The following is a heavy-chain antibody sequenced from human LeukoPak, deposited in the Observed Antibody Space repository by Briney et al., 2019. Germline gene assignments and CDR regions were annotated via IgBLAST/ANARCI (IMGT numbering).Heavy chain of an antibody. D-gene: IGHD3-9*01. CDR3: AKDRLAGLGGDY. CDR2: ISGSGGST. Sequence: GGSLRLSCAASGFTFSSYSMNWVCQAPGKGLEWVSSISGSGGSTYYADSVKGRFTISRDNSKNTVYLQINSLRAEDTAVYYCAKDRLAGLGGDYWGQGTLVTVSS. J-gene: IGHJ4*02. CDR1: GFTFSSYS. V-gene: IGHV3-23*01.